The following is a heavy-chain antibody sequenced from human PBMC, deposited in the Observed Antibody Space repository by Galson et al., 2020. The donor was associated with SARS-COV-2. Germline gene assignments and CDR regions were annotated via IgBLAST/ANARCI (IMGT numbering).Heavy chain of an antibody. V-gene: IGHV1-58*01. CDR2: IVVGSGNT. J-gene: IGHJ5*02. D-gene: IGHD3-10*01. CDR3: AAGGYPPITMVRGDNWFDP. Sequence: SVKVSCKASGFTFTSSAVQWVRQARGQRLEWIGWIVVGSGNTNYAQKFQERVTITRDMSTSTAYMELSSLRSEDTAVYYCAAGGYPPITMVRGDNWFDPWGQGTLVTVSS. CDR1: GFTFTSSA.